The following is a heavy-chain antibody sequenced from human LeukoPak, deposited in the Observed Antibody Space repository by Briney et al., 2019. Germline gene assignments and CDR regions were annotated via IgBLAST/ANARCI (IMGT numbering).Heavy chain of an antibody. Sequence: SETLSPTCTVSGGSMSSHYWSWIRQPAGKGLEWIGRIYINGNTNYNPSLKSRITMSVDTSKNQFSLKLSAVTAADTAVYFCARDSNWYDYWGQGTLVTVSS. CDR1: GGSMSSHY. CDR3: ARDSNWYDY. CDR2: IYINGNT. J-gene: IGHJ5*01. V-gene: IGHV4-4*07.